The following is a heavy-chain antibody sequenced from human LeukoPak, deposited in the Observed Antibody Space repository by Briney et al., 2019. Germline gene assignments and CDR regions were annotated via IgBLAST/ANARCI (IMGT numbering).Heavy chain of an antibody. D-gene: IGHD3-9*01. J-gene: IGHJ2*01. V-gene: IGHV3-48*03. CDR3: AKSGYDILTGYYYWYFDL. Sequence: GGSLSLSCAASGFTFSSYEMNWVRQAPGKGLEWVSYISSSSSTIYYADSVKGRFTISRDNAKNSLYLQMNSLRAEDTAVYYCAKSGYDILTGYYYWYFDLWGRGTLVTVSS. CDR1: GFTFSSYE. CDR2: ISSSSSTI.